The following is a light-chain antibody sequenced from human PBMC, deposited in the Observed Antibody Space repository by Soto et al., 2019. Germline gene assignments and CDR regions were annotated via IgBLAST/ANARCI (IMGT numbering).Light chain of an antibody. CDR2: DVS. J-gene: IGLJ3*02. V-gene: IGLV2-8*01. CDR3: SSFAGSNNVV. Sequence: QSVLTQPPSASGSPGQSVTISCAGTSSDVGGYDHDSWYQQHPGKAPKLMIYDVSKRPSGVPDRFSGSKSGNAASLTVSGLQTEDEADYYCSSFAGSNNVVFGGGTKLTVL. CDR1: SSDVGGYDH.